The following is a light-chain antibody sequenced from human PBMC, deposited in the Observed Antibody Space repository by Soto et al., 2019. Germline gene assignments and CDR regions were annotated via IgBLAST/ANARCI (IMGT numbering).Light chain of an antibody. J-gene: IGKJ3*01. Sequence: DIQLTQSPSFLSASVGDRVTITCRASQGISSYLAWYQQKPGKAPKLLNYAASTLQSGVPSRFSGSGSGTEFTLTISSLQPEDFATYYCQQLNSYPVFTFGPGTKVDIK. V-gene: IGKV1-9*01. CDR2: AAS. CDR1: QGISSY. CDR3: QQLNSYPVFT.